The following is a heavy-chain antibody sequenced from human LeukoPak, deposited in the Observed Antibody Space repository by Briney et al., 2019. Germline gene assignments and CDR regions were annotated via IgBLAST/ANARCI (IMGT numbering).Heavy chain of an antibody. J-gene: IGHJ6*02. CDR2: IYYSGST. Sequence: SETLSLTCTVSGGSVSSGTSYWSWIRQPPGKGLEWIGYIYYSGSTHYNPSLKSRVTISVDTSKNQFSLKLSSVTAADTAVYYCARGPLVGLVSYYYYGMDVWGQGTTVTVSS. V-gene: IGHV4-61*01. CDR3: ARGPLVGLVSYYYYGMDV. CDR1: GGSVSSGTSY. D-gene: IGHD1-26*01.